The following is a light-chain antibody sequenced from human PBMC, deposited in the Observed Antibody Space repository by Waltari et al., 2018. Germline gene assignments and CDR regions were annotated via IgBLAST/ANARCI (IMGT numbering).Light chain of an antibody. CDR3: QQFDNWS. CDR2: GAS. CDR1: QSFSTT. Sequence: ELVMTQSPATLSVSPRERDTLSCRASQSFSTTLAWYQQKPGQAPRLLIYGASTRATGIPARFSGSGSGTEFTLTISSLQSADFAIYYCQQFDNWSFGQGTKLEIK. V-gene: IGKV3-15*01. J-gene: IGKJ2*01.